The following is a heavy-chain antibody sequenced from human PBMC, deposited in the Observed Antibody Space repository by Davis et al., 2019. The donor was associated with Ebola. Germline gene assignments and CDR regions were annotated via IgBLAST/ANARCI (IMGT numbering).Heavy chain of an antibody. V-gene: IGHV3-49*04. CDR2: IRSKKDGGTT. CDR1: GFIFGDYA. Sequence: GESLKISCSGSGFIFGDYAMSWVRQAPGKGLEWVAFIRSKKDGGTTNSAASVKGRFTISRDNAKNSLYLQMNSLRAEDTAVYYCARDRHFIVGATLFDYWGQGTLVTVSS. D-gene: IGHD1-26*01. CDR3: ARDRHFIVGATLFDY. J-gene: IGHJ4*02.